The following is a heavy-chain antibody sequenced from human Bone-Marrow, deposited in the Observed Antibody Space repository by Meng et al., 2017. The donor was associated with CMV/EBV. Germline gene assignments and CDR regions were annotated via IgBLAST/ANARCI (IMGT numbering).Heavy chain of an antibody. CDR2: ISAYNGNT. Sequence: ASVKVSCKASGYTFTSYDINWVRQATGQGLEWMGWISAYNGNTNYAQKLQGRVTMTTDTSTSTAYMELSRLRSDDTAVYYCARDAPIVVVEWPYYYYGMDVWGQGTTVTVSS. V-gene: IGHV1-18*01. CDR1: GYTFTSYD. D-gene: IGHD2-15*01. CDR3: ARDAPIVVVEWPYYYYGMDV. J-gene: IGHJ6*02.